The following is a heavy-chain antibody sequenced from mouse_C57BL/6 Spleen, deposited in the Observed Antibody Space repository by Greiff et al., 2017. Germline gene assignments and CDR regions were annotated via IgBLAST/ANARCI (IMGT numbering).Heavy chain of an antibody. CDR1: GFTFSDYG. CDR3: ARGLDGYSAWFAY. D-gene: IGHD2-3*01. CDR2: ISSGSSTI. V-gene: IGHV5-17*01. J-gene: IGHJ3*01. Sequence: EVKLVESGGGLVKPGGSLKLSCAASGFTFSDYGMHWVRQAPEKGLEWVAYISSGSSTIYYADTVKGRFTISRDNAKNTLFLQMTSLRSEDTAMYYCARGLDGYSAWFAYWGQGTLVTVSA.